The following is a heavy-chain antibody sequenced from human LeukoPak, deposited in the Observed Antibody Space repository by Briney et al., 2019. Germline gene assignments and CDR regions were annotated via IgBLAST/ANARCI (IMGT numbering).Heavy chain of an antibody. J-gene: IGHJ6*02. CDR3: ARDAVDTANAV. CDR1: GFTFSSYD. Sequence: PGGSLRLSCAASGFTFSSYDMHWVRQATGKGLEWVSAIGTAGDTYYPGSVKGRFTISRENAKNSLYLQMNSLRAEDTAVYYCARDAVDTANAVWGQGTTVTVSS. CDR2: IGTAGDT. D-gene: IGHD5-18*01. V-gene: IGHV3-13*01.